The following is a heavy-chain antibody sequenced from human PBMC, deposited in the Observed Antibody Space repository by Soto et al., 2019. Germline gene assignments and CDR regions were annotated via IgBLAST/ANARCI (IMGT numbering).Heavy chain of an antibody. CDR1: GYTFTNYG. CDR3: ARDREYYYDSSGNYYYHYGIDA. J-gene: IGHJ6*02. Sequence: QVQLVESGAEVKKPGASVKVSCKASGYTFTNYGISWVRQAPGQGLEWMGWISGHNGNTKYAQNFQGRVTMTTGTLPNTAYMDLWSVRSDDTVVYYCARDREYYYDSSGNYYYHYGIDAWGQGTMVTVSS. V-gene: IGHV1-18*04. D-gene: IGHD3-22*01. CDR2: ISGHNGNT.